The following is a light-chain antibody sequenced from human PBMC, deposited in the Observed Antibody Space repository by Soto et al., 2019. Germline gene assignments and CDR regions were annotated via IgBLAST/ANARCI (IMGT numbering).Light chain of an antibody. V-gene: IGKV3-15*01. J-gene: IGKJ5*01. Sequence: EIGMTQSPATLSVSPGERATLSCRASQSISSNLAWYQQKPGQAPRLLMFRISSRATGFPARFSGSGSGTEFNLTISSLQSEDFAVYYCQQYNNWPPITFGQGTRLEIK. CDR1: QSISSN. CDR2: RIS. CDR3: QQYNNWPPIT.